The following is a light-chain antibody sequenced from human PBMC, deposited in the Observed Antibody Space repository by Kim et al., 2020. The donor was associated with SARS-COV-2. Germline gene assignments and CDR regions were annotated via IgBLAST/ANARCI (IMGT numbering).Light chain of an antibody. J-gene: IGLJ1*01. CDR3: QAWVSSSYV. Sequence: SYELTQPPSVSVSPGQTASITCSGDKLGDKYACWYQQKPGQSPVLVIYQDNKRPSGIPVRFSGSNSGNTATLTISGTQAMDEADYYCQAWVSSSYVFGTG. CDR2: QDN. V-gene: IGLV3-1*01. CDR1: KLGDKY.